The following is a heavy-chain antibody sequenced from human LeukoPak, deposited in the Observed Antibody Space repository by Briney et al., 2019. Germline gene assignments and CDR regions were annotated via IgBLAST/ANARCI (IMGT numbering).Heavy chain of an antibody. CDR2: ISSSGSTI. J-gene: IGHJ4*02. CDR1: GFTFSSYS. V-gene: IGHV3-48*04. CDR3: ATSRGSWPDYFDY. Sequence: GGSLRLSCAASGFTFSSYSMNWVRQAPGKGLEWVSYISSSGSTIYYADSVKGRFTISRDNAKNSLYLQMNSLRAEDTAVYYCATSRGSWPDYFDYWGQGTLVTVSS. D-gene: IGHD6-13*01.